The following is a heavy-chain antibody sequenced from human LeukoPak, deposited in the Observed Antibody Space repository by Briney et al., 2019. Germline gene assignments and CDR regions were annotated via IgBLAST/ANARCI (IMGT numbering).Heavy chain of an antibody. J-gene: IGHJ4*02. CDR1: GFTFDDYG. CDR3: ARDGPSIAARGSFDY. CDR2: LNWNGGST. Sequence: PGGSLRLSCAPSGFTFDDYGMSWVRQAPGKGLEWVSGLNWNGGSTGYADSAKGRFTISRDNAHNFLYLQMNSLRAEDTAFYFCARDGPSIAARGSFDYWGQGTLVTVSS. D-gene: IGHD6-6*01. V-gene: IGHV3-20*04.